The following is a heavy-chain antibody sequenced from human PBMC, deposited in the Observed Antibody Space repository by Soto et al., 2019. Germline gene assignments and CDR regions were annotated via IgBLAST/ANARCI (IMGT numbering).Heavy chain of an antibody. D-gene: IGHD3-22*01. CDR1: GYFISSGYY. CDR2: MFHSGST. V-gene: IGHV4-38-2*02. J-gene: IGHJ5*02. CDR3: ARDLSPDSSGYSDWFDP. Sequence: SETLSLTCAVSGYFISSGYYWGWIRQPPGKGLEWIGSMFHSGSTHYNPSLKSRVTISVDTSKNQFSLKLSSVTAADTAVYYCARDLSPDSSGYSDWFDPWGQGTLVTVSS.